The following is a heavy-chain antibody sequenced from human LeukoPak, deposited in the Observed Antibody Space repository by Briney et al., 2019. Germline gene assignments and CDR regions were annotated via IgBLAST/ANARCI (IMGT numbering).Heavy chain of an antibody. CDR2: IQYSGST. V-gene: IGHV4-59*12. CDR3: AREPGFDSSGYLNWFDP. CDR1: GGSISSYY. J-gene: IGHJ5*02. Sequence: PSETLSLTCTVSGGSISSYYWSWMRQPPGKGLEWIGYIQYSGSTNYNPSLKSRVTISVDTSKNQFSLKLSSVTAADTAVYYCAREPGFDSSGYLNWFDPWGQGTLVTVSS. D-gene: IGHD3-22*01.